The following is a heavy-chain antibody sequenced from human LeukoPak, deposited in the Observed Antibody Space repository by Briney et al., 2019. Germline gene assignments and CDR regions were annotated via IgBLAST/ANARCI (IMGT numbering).Heavy chain of an antibody. D-gene: IGHD3-22*01. J-gene: IGHJ4*02. CDR3: ARVGYYYDSSGPL. CDR1: GYSISSGYY. Sequence: PSETLSLTCTVSGYSISSGYYWGWIRQPPGQGLEWIGSIYHSGSTYYNPSLKSRVTISVDTSKNQFSLKLSSVTAADTAVYYCARVGYYYDSSGPLWGQGTLVTVSS. V-gene: IGHV4-38-2*02. CDR2: IYHSGST.